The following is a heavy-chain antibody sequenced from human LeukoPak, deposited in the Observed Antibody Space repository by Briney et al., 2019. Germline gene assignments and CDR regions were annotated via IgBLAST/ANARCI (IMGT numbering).Heavy chain of an antibody. CDR2: IYHSGST. D-gene: IGHD3-3*01. CDR1: GYSISSGYY. V-gene: IGHV4-38-2*02. CDR3: ARHIYDFWSGYYYYFDY. Sequence: PSETLSLTCTVSGYSISSGYYWGWIRQPPGKGLEWIGSIYHSGSTYYNPSLKSRVTISVDTSKNQFSLKLSSVTAADTAVHYCARHIYDFWSGYYYYFDYWGQGTLVTVSS. J-gene: IGHJ4*02.